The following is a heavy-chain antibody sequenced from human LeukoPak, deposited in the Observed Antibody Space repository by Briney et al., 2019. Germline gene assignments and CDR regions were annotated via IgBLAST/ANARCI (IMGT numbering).Heavy chain of an antibody. CDR3: ASGRGVLRYFDWLLQPSTDAFDI. D-gene: IGHD3-9*01. CDR1: GGSISSSSYY. CDR2: IYYSGST. Sequence: SETLSLTCTVSGGSISSSSYYWGWIRQPPGKGLEWIGSIYYSGSTYYNPSLKSRVTISVDTSKNQFSLKLSSVTAADTAVYYCASGRGVLRYFDWLLQPSTDAFDIWGQGTMVTVSS. V-gene: IGHV4-39*07. J-gene: IGHJ3*02.